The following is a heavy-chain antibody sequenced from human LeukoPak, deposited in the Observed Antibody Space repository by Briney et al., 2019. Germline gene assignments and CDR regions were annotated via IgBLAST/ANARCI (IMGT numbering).Heavy chain of an antibody. D-gene: IGHD3-22*01. CDR3: ASALPHYYDSSGNDAFDI. V-gene: IGHV4-39*01. CDR1: GGSISSSSYY. CDR2: SYYSGST. Sequence: SETLSLSCTVSGGSISSSSYYWGWIRQPPGKGLDWIERSYYSGSTYYNPSLKSRVTISVDTSKNQFSLKLSSVTAADTAVYYCASALPHYYDSSGNDAFDIWGQGTMVTVSS. J-gene: IGHJ3*02.